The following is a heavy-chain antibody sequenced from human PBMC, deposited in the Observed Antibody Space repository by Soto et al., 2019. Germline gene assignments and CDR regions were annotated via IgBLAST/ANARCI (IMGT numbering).Heavy chain of an antibody. CDR3: ASIGAYCGGDPCVAFDI. Sequence: SVKVYCTASGGTFSRYAISWVRQDPGQGLEWMGGIIPIFGTANYAQKFQGRVTITADESTSTAYMELSSLRSEDTAVYYCASIGAYCGGDPCVAFDIWGQGTMVTVSS. CDR2: IIPIFGTA. D-gene: IGHD2-21*02. J-gene: IGHJ3*02. V-gene: IGHV1-69*13. CDR1: GGTFSRYA.